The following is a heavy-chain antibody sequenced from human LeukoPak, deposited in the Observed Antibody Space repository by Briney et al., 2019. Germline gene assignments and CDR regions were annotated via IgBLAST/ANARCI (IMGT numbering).Heavy chain of an antibody. CDR2: IIPDFGTA. CDR1: GGTFSSYA. D-gene: IGHD5-18*01. V-gene: IGHV1-69*05. CDR3: ARGSGLDTAMDHYYFDY. Sequence: SVKVSCKASGGTFSSYAISWVRQAPGQGLEWMGGIIPDFGTANYAQKFQGRVTITTDESTSTAYMELSSLRSEDTAVYYCARGSGLDTAMDHYYFDYWGQGTLVTVSS. J-gene: IGHJ4*02.